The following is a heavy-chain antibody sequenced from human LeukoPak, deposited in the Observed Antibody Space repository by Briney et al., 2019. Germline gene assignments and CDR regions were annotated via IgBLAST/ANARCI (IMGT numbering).Heavy chain of an antibody. CDR2: ISSTSDTI. J-gene: IGHJ4*02. D-gene: IGHD3-16*02. V-gene: IGHV3-48*01. Sequence: GGSLRLSCAGSGFAFSRYSMNWVRQALGRGLEWISFISSTSDTIYYADSVKGRFTISRDNARDSLYLQMNSLRAEDTAVYYCAKNPYRSAGPYYFDXXXQGXLXTVXS. CDR3: AKNPYRSAGPYYFDX. CDR1: GFAFSRYS.